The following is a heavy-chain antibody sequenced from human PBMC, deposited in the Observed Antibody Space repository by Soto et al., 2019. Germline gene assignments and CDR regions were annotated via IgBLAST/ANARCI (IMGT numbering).Heavy chain of an antibody. CDR2: ISWDGGIT. V-gene: IGHV3-43*01. CDR3: AEDSYDILTGQKRYFDS. D-gene: IGHD3-9*01. J-gene: IGHJ4*02. CDR1: GFTFNAYT. Sequence: PGGSLRLSCAASGFTFNAYTMHWVRQAPGKGLEWVSLISWDGGITYYGDSVKGRFTVPRDNSDNSLYLQMTSLRSDDTAFYYCAEDSYDILTGQKRYFDSWGQGTLVTVSS.